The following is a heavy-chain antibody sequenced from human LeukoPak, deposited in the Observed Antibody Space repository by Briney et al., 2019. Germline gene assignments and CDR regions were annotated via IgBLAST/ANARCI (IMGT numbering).Heavy chain of an antibody. J-gene: IGHJ4*02. Sequence: GGSLRLSCAASGFTFSTYWMSWVRQAPGKGLEWVASIKQGGTEKYYVDSVKGRFTISRDNAKNSLYLQMNSLRAEDTAVYYCARDRRLAAAGVFFDYWGQGTLVTVSS. CDR2: IKQGGTEK. CDR3: ARDRRLAAAGVFFDY. V-gene: IGHV3-7*03. D-gene: IGHD6-13*01. CDR1: GFTFSTYW.